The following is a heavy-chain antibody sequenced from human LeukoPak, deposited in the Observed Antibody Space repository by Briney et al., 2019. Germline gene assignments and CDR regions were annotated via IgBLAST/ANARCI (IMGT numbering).Heavy chain of an antibody. CDR1: GYTFTDYF. J-gene: IGHJ6*02. Sequence: RASVTVSCKASGYTFTDYFIHWVRQAPGQGLEWMGIISPNGGTTNYAQKFQDRVTMTRDTSTSTVYMELSSLRSEDTAVYYCAREPNYYDSSGGVCYYYGMDVWGQGTTVTVSS. CDR2: ISPNGGTT. D-gene: IGHD3-22*01. CDR3: AREPNYYDSSGGVCYYYGMDV. V-gene: IGHV1-46*01.